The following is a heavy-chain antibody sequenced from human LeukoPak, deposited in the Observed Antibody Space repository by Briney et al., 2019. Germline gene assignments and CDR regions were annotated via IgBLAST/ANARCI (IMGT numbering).Heavy chain of an antibody. Sequence: EASVKVSCKASGGTFSSYAISWVRQAPGQGLEWMGRIIPIFGTANYAQKFQGRVTITTDESTSTAYMELSSLRSEDTAVYYCARTPYYYYYMDVWGKGTTVTVSS. CDR1: GGTFSSYA. CDR2: IIPIFGTA. J-gene: IGHJ6*03. CDR3: ARTPYYYYYMDV. V-gene: IGHV1-69*05.